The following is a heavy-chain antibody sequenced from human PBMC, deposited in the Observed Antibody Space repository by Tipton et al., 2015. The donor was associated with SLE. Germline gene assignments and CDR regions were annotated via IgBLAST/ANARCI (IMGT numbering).Heavy chain of an antibody. CDR2: IFPGDSDP. CDR1: GYNFPSYW. J-gene: IGHJ5*01. D-gene: IGHD1-1*01. V-gene: IGHV5-51*03. Sequence: QSGAEVKQPGESLRISCKGSGYNFPSYWIAWVRQMPGRGLEWMGIIFPGDSDPLYSPSFQGQVTISADRSISTAYLQWSSLKASDSAIYYCARWGTWFDSWGQGTLVTVSS. CDR3: ARWGTWFDS.